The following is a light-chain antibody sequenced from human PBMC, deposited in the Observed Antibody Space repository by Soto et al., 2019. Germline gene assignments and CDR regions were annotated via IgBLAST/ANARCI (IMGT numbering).Light chain of an antibody. CDR2: KAS. V-gene: IGKV1-5*03. CDR1: QTISSW. Sequence: DIQMTQSPSTLSGSVGDRATITCRASQTISSWFSWYQQKPGKAPKLLIYKASTLKIGVPSRFSGSGSGTEFTLTIGSLQPDDFATYYCQHYNSYSEAFGQGTKVDIK. CDR3: QHYNSYSEA. J-gene: IGKJ1*01.